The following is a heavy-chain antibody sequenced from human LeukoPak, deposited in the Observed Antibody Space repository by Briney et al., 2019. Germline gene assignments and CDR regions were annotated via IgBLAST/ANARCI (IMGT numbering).Heavy chain of an antibody. CDR1: GFTFSSYS. V-gene: IGHV3-21*01. D-gene: IGHD6-19*01. Sequence: PGGTLRLSCAASGFTFSSYSMNWVRQAPGKGLEWVSSISSSSSYIYYADSVKGRFTISRDNAKHSLYIQMNSMRAEDTAVYCFAMLSNSSGWFSLVYWGRGTLVTVPS. J-gene: IGHJ4*02. CDR2: ISSSSSYI. CDR3: AMLSNSSGWFSLVY.